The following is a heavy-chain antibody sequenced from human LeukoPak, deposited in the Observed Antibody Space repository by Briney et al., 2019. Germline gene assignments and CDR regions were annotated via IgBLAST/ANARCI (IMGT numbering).Heavy chain of an antibody. J-gene: IGHJ5*02. D-gene: IGHD2-15*01. Sequence: GGSLRLSCAASGFSLSSYEMNWVRQAPGKGLEWVSYINSGGGTTYYADSVKGRFTISRDNAKNSLYLQMDSLRVEDTAVYYCARDPDCSGDSCYSNWLDPWGQGTLVTVSS. CDR2: INSGGGTT. CDR3: ARDPDCSGDSCYSNWLDP. CDR1: GFSLSSYE. V-gene: IGHV3-48*03.